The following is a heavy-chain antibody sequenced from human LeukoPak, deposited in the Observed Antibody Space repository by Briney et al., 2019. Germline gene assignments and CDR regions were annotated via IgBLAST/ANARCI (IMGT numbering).Heavy chain of an antibody. CDR1: GFTFSSYA. CDR2: ISGSGSTI. J-gene: IGHJ6*04. Sequence: GGSLRLSCAASGFTFSSYAMSWVRQAPGKGLEWVSTISGSGSTIYYADSVKGRFTISRDNAKNSLYLQMNSLRAEDTAVYYCAELGITMIGGVWGKGTTVTISS. CDR3: AELGITMIGGV. V-gene: IGHV3-23*01. D-gene: IGHD3-10*02.